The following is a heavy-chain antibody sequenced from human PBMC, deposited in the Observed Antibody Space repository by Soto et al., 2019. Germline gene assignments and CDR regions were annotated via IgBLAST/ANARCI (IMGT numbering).Heavy chain of an antibody. CDR1: GGSISSYY. CDR3: ARTDSSGYYYNYYFDY. J-gene: IGHJ4*02. CDR2: IYYSGST. V-gene: IGHV4-59*01. Sequence: SETLSLTCTVSGGSISSYYWSWIRQPPGKGLEWIGYIYYSGSTNYNPSLKSRVTISVDTSKNQFSLKLSSVTAADTAVYYCARTDSSGYYYNYYFDYWGQGTLVTVSS. D-gene: IGHD3-22*01.